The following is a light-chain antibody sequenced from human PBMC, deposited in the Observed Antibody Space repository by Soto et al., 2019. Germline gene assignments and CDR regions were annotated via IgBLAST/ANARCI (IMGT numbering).Light chain of an antibody. CDR3: QQYNTWPRT. J-gene: IGKJ1*01. V-gene: IGKV3-15*01. Sequence: EIVLTQCPATLSLSPGERATLSCRASQSLSSSYLAWYQQKPGQAPRLIIYGASTRETGIPARFSGSGSGTEFTLTISSLQSEDSAVYYCQQYNTWPRTFGQGTKVDIK. CDR2: GAS. CDR1: QSLSSSY.